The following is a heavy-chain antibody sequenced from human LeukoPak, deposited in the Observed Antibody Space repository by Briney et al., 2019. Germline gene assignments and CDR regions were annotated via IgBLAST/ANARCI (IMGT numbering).Heavy chain of an antibody. Sequence: SETLSLTCAVSGGSISSSNWWSWVRQHPGKGLEWIGYIYYSGSTYYNPSLKSRVTISVDTSKNQFSLKLSSVTAADTAVYYCARAEGYCSGGSCYSGGWFDPWGQGTLVTVSS. J-gene: IGHJ5*02. CDR3: ARAEGYCSGGSCYSGGWFDP. D-gene: IGHD2-15*01. V-gene: IGHV4-31*11. CDR2: IYYSGST. CDR1: GGSISSSNW.